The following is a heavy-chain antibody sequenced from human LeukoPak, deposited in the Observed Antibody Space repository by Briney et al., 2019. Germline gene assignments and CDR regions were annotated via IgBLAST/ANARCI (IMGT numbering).Heavy chain of an antibody. CDR2: IDPSDSYT. J-gene: IGHJ5*02. CDR1: GYSFTSYW. V-gene: IGHV5-10-1*01. D-gene: IGHD3-10*01. CDR3: ARHGYYYGSGSSWFDP. Sequence: GESLRISCKGSGYSFTSYWIIWVRQMPGKGLEWMGRIDPSDSYTNYSPSFQGHVTISADKSISTAYLQWSSLKASDTAMYYCARHGYYYGSGSSWFDPWGQGTLVTVSS.